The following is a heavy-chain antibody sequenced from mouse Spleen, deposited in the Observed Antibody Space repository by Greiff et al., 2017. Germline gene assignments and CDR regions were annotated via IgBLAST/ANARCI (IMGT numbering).Heavy chain of an antibody. V-gene: IGHV5-9*04. CDR2: ISSGGGNT. D-gene: IGHD1-1*01. CDR1: GFTFSSYA. Sequence: DVKLQESGGGLVKLGGSLKLSCAASGFTFSSYAMSWVRQTPEKRLEWVATISSGGGNTYYPDSVKGRFTISRDNAKNTLYLQMSSLKSEDTAMYYCARQNYGSRGYFDVWGAGTTVTVSS. J-gene: IGHJ1*01. CDR3: ARQNYGSRGYFDV.